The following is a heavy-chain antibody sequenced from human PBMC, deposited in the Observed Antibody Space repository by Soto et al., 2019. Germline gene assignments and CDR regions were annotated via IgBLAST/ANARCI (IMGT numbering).Heavy chain of an antibody. Sequence: PGGSLRLSCAASGFTFSSYGMHWVRQAPGKGLEWVAVISYDGSNKYYADSVKGRFTISRDNSKNTLYLQMNSLRAEDTAVYYCLVGAYGYWGQGTLVTVSS. D-gene: IGHD1-26*01. CDR1: GFTFSSYG. CDR2: ISYDGSNK. J-gene: IGHJ4*02. CDR3: LVGAYGY. V-gene: IGHV3-30*03.